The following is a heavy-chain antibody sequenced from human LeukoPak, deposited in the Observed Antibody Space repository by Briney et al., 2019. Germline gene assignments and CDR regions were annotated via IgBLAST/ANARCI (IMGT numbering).Heavy chain of an antibody. CDR3: ARAQLTGYSSSWEYYFDY. CDR2: IIPILGIA. J-gene: IGHJ4*02. Sequence: GATVKVSCKASGGTFSSYAISWVRQAPGQGLEWVGRIIPILGIANYAQKFQGRVTITADKSTSTAYMELSSLRSEDTAVYYCARAQLTGYSSSWEYYFDYWGQGTLVTVSS. D-gene: IGHD6-13*01. CDR1: GGTFSSYA. V-gene: IGHV1-69*04.